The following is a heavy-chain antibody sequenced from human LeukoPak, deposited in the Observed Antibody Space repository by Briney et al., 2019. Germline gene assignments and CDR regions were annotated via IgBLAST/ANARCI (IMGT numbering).Heavy chain of an antibody. CDR1: GFTFSSYA. Sequence: GRSLRLSCAASGFTFSSYAMHWVRQAPGKGLEWVAVISYDGSNKYYADSVKGRFTISRDNSKNTLYLQMNSLRAEDTAVYYCAREVHCTNGVCYIYYYGMDVWGQGTTVTVSS. CDR3: AREVHCTNGVCYIYYYGMDV. V-gene: IGHV3-30-3*01. J-gene: IGHJ6*02. CDR2: ISYDGSNK. D-gene: IGHD2-8*01.